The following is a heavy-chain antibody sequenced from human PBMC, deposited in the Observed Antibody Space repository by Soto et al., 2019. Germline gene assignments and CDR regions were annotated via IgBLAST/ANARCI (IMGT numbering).Heavy chain of an antibody. Sequence: SETLSLTCAVYGGSLSGYYWSWIRQPPGKGLEWIGEINHSGSTNYNPSLKSRVTISVDTSKNQFSLKLSSVTAADTAVYYCARGRGWLRPYYYYYGMDVWGQGTTVTVSS. CDR3: ARGRGWLRPYYYYYGMDV. CDR1: GGSLSGYY. J-gene: IGHJ6*02. V-gene: IGHV4-34*01. CDR2: INHSGST. D-gene: IGHD5-12*01.